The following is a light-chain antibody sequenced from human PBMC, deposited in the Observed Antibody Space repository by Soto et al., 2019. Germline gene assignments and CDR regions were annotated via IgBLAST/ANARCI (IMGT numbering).Light chain of an antibody. V-gene: IGLV1-47*01. CDR3: SARDDRLSGVV. J-gene: IGLJ2*01. CDR2: RSD. Sequence: QSVLTQPPSTSGTPGQRVTISCSGSSSNIGSNLVYWYQQFPGMAPKLLMYRSDQRPTGVPDRFSGSKSGTSASLAISGLRSDDEADYYCSARDDRLSGVVFGGGTKLTVL. CDR1: SSNIGSNL.